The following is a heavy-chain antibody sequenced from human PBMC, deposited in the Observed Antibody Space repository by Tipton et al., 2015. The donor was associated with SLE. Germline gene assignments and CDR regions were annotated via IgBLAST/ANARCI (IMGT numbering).Heavy chain of an antibody. V-gene: IGHV4-30-2*01. J-gene: IGHJ5*02. CDR1: GGSIGSGGYS. CDR3: ASDSGRGYCSGGSCYA. CDR2: VYHSGSA. Sequence: TLSLTCAVSGGSIGSGGYSWNWIRQPPGKGLEWIGYVYHSGSAYYNPSLKSRVTMSVDTSKNQFSLNLSSVTAADTAVYYCASDSGRGYCSGGSCYAWGQGTLVTVAS. D-gene: IGHD2-15*01.